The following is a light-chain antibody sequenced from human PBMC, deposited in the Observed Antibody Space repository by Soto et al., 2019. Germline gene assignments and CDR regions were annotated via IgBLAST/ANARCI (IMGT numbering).Light chain of an antibody. J-gene: IGKJ2*01. CDR1: QSVSSN. Sequence: EIVMTQSPATLSVSPGERATLSCRASQSVSSNLAWYQQKPGQAPRLLIYGASTRATGIPARFSGSGSGTEFTITISSLQSEDFAVYYCQQYNNWPRDTFGQGTKLQIK. CDR3: QQYNNWPRDT. CDR2: GAS. V-gene: IGKV3-15*01.